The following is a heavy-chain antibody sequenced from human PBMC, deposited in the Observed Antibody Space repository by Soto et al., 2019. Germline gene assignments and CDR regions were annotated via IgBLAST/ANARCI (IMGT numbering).Heavy chain of an antibody. CDR1: GYTFTGYY. Sequence: GASVKVSCKASGYTFTGYYMHWVRQAPGQGLEWMGWINPNSGGTNYAQKFQGWVTMTRDTSISTAYMELSRLRSDDTAVYYCARCTVNRSGGSCYLVPDYGMDVWGQGTTVTVSS. CDR2: INPNSGGT. CDR3: ARCTVNRSGGSCYLVPDYGMDV. D-gene: IGHD2-15*01. V-gene: IGHV1-2*04. J-gene: IGHJ6*02.